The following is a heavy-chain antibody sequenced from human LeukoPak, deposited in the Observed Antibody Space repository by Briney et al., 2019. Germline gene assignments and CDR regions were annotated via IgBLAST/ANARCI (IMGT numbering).Heavy chain of an antibody. CDR3: ARVSAGYGDYYYYYMDV. CDR2: IYTSGST. D-gene: IGHD4-17*01. Sequence: KASETLSLTCTVSGGSISSGSYYWSWIRQPAGKGLEWIGRIYTSGSTNYNPSLKSRVTISVDTSKNQFSLKLSSVTAADTAVYYCARVSAGYGDYYYYYMDVWGKGTTVSVSS. CDR1: GGSISSGSYY. J-gene: IGHJ6*03. V-gene: IGHV4-61*02.